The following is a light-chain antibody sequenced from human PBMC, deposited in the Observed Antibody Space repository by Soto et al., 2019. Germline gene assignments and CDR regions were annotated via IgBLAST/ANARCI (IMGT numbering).Light chain of an antibody. CDR3: NSYAGSNTYV. Sequence: QSALTQAPSASGSPGQSVTISCTGTSSDVGGYNFVSWYQHHPGKAPKLIIYEVTKRPSGVPNRFSGSKSGNTASLTVSGLQAEDEADYYRNSYAGSNTYVFGTGTKLTVL. CDR2: EVT. J-gene: IGLJ1*01. CDR1: SSDVGGYNF. V-gene: IGLV2-8*01.